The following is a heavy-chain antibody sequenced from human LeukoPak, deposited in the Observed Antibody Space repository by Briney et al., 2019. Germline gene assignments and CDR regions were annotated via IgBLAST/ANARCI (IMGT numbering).Heavy chain of an antibody. V-gene: IGHV3-66*01. CDR1: GFTVSSNY. CDR2: IYSGGST. CDR3: ASDTYYDILTGYYGMDV. Sequence: SGRSLRLSCAASGFTVSSNYMSWVRQAPGKGLEWVSVIYSGGSTYYADSVKGRFSISRDNSKNTLFLQMNSLRAEDTAVYYCASDTYYDILTGYYGMDVWGQGTTVTVSS. D-gene: IGHD3-9*01. J-gene: IGHJ6*02.